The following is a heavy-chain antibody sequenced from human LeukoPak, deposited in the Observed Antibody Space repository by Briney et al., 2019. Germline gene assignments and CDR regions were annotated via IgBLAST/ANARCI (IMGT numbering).Heavy chain of an antibody. CDR3: ARQGEVGATYYFDC. Sequence: GGSLRLSCAASGFTFSSYSMNWVRQAPGKGLEWVSSISSSSSYIYYADSVKGRFTISRDNAKNSLYLQMNSLRAEDTAVYYCARQGEVGATYYFDCWGQGTLVTVSS. CDR1: GFTFSSYS. J-gene: IGHJ4*02. CDR2: ISSSSSYI. V-gene: IGHV3-21*01. D-gene: IGHD1-26*01.